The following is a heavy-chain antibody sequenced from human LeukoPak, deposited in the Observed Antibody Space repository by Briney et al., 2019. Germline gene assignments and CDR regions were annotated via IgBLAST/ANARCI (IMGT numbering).Heavy chain of an antibody. J-gene: IGHJ3*02. Sequence: PSETLSLTCTVSGGSISSYYWSWIRQPAGKGLEWIGRIYSSGSTNYNPSLKSRVTISVDTSKNQFSLKLSSVTAADTAVYNCARDLEYYYDSSGYYFNAFDIWGQGTMVTVSS. CDR3: ARDLEYYYDSSGYYFNAFDI. V-gene: IGHV4-4*07. D-gene: IGHD3-22*01. CDR2: IYSSGST. CDR1: GGSISSYY.